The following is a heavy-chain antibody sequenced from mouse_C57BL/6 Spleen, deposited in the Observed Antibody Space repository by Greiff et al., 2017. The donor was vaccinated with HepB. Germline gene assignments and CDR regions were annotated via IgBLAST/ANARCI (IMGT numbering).Heavy chain of an antibody. Sequence: QVTLKESGPGILQSSQTLSLTCSFSGFSLSTSGMGVSWIRQPSGKGLEWLAHIYWDDDKRYNPSLKSRLTISKDTSRNQVFLKITSVDTADTATYYCARAGTTVVATRHWYFDVWGTGTTVTVSS. CDR1: GFSLSTSGMG. CDR2: IYWDDDK. CDR3: ARAGTTVVATRHWYFDV. V-gene: IGHV8-12*01. J-gene: IGHJ1*03. D-gene: IGHD1-1*01.